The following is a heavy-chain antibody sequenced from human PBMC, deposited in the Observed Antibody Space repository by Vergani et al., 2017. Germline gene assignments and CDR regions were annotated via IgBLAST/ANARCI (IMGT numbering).Heavy chain of an antibody. CDR3: EMAQIGGYMDV. CDR2: ISPSSTTI. CDR1: GFTFSSYS. Sequence: EVQLVESGGNLVQPGGSLRLSCAASGFTFSSYSMNWVRQAPGKGLEWVSYISPSSTTIYYADSVKGRFTISRDNVKNSLYLQMNSLRAEDTAVYYCEMAQIGGYMDVWGKGTTVTVSS. J-gene: IGHJ6*03. V-gene: IGHV3-48*01. D-gene: IGHD3-10*01.